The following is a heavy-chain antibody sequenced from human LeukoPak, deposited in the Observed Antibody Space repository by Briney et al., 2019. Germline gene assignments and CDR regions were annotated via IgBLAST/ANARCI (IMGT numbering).Heavy chain of an antibody. J-gene: IGHJ6*03. D-gene: IGHD5-24*01. CDR3: ARGGMDTIYYYYYYMDV. Sequence: PSETLSLTCTVSGGSISSSSYYWGWIRQPPGKGLEWIGSIYYSGSTYYNPSLKSRVTISVDTSKNQFSLKLSSVTAADTAVYYCARGGMDTIYYYYYYMDVWGKGTTVTVSS. V-gene: IGHV4-39*07. CDR1: GGSISSSSYY. CDR2: IYYSGST.